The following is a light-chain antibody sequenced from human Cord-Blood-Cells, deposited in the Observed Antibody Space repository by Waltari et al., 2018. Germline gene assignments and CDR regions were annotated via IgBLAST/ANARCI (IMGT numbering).Light chain of an antibody. J-gene: IGKJ2*01. CDR1: QGISSY. CDR2: AAS. CDR3: QQLTL. Sequence: IQLTQSPSSLSASVGDRVTITCRASQGISSYLAWYQQKPGKAPKLLIYAASTLQSGVPSRFCGSGSGTDFTLTISSLQPEDFATYYCQQLTLFGQGTKLEIK. V-gene: IGKV1-9*01.